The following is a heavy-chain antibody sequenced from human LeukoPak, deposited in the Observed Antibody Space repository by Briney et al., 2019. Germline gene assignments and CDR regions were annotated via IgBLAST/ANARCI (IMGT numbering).Heavy chain of an antibody. J-gene: IGHJ3*02. CDR1: GGSFSGYY. Sequence: SETLSLTCAVYGGSFSGYYWSWIRQPPGKGLEWIGEINHSGSTNYNPSLKSRVTISVDTSKNQFSLKLSSVTAADTAVYYCVRAPHYDILTGYAFDIWGQGTMVTVSS. V-gene: IGHV4-34*01. D-gene: IGHD3-9*01. CDR3: VRAPHYDILTGYAFDI. CDR2: INHSGST.